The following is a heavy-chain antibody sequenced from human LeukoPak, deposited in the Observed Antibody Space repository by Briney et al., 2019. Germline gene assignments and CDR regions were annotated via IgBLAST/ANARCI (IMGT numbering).Heavy chain of an antibody. J-gene: IGHJ4*02. V-gene: IGHV1-8*03. D-gene: IGHD3-10*01. CDR2: MNPNSGNT. CDR1: GGTFSSYA. CDR3: ARGITYYGSGSYPL. Sequence: ASVKVSCKASGGTFSSYAINWVRQATGQGLEWMGWMNPNSGNTGYAQKFQGRVTITRNTSISTAYMELSSLRSEDTAVYYCARGITYYGSGSYPLWGQGTLVTVSS.